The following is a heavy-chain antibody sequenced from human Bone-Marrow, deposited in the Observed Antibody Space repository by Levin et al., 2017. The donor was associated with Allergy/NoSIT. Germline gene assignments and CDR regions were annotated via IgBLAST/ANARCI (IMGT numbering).Heavy chain of an antibody. J-gene: IGHJ6*03. V-gene: IGHV3-7*03. CDR2: IKQDGSEK. CDR1: GFTFSSYW. CDR3: ARDSEDYGDYFYYYYYMDV. Sequence: SCAASGFTFSSYWMSWVRQAPGKGLEWVANIKQDGSEKYYVDSVKGRFTISRDNAKNSLYLQMNSLRAEDTAVYYCARDSEDYGDYFYYYYYMDVWGKGTTVTVSS. D-gene: IGHD4-17*01.